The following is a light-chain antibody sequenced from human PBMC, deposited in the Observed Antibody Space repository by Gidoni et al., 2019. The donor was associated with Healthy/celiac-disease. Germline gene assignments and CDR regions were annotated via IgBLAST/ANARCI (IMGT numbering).Light chain of an antibody. CDR1: SLRSYN. J-gene: IGLJ2*01. CDR3: NSRDSSGNPVV. CDR2: GKN. Sequence: SSELTQDPAVSVALGQTVRTTCQGDSLRSYNASWYQQKPGQAPVLVIYGKNNRPSGIPDRFSGSSSGNTASLTITGAEAEDEADYYCNSRDSSGNPVVFGGGTKLTVL. V-gene: IGLV3-19*01.